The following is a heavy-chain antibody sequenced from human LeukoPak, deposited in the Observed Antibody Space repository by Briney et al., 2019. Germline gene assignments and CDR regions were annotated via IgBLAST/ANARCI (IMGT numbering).Heavy chain of an antibody. CDR2: INPNTGVT. CDR3: ARDKCTSVRCYGYFDY. V-gene: IGHV1-2*02. J-gene: IGHJ4*02. Sequence: ASVTVSCKASGYLFTAYYMHWVRQAPGQGLEWMGRINPNTGVTNYAQKFQGRVTMTRDTFISTAYMEMSILRSDDPAVYYCARDKCTSVRCYGYFDYWGQGTLVTVSS. CDR1: GYLFTAYY. D-gene: IGHD2-8*02.